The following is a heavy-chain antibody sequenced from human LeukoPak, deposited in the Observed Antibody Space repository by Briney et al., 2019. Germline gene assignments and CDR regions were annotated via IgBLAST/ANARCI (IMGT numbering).Heavy chain of an antibody. D-gene: IGHD6-19*01. CDR3: ARGDTSGWANYFDF. CDR1: GGSFSGYY. Sequence: DPSETLSLTCAVYGGSFSGYYWSWIRQPPGKGLEWIGEINHSGSTNYNPSLKSRVTISVDASKYQFSLKLSSVTAADTAVYYCARGDTSGWANYFDFWGQGILVTVSS. J-gene: IGHJ4*02. V-gene: IGHV4-34*01. CDR2: INHSGST.